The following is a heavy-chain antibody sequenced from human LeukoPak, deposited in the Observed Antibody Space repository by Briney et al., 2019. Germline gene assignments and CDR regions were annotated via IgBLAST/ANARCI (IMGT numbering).Heavy chain of an antibody. J-gene: IGHJ2*01. CDR2: IHYSATT. V-gene: IGHV4-59*02. Sequence: SETLSLTCTVSGGTVRSHYWRWIRQPPGKGLEWIGYIHYSATTYHTHSVKSRFTMSVDTSKTPLSLNMTSVTAADTAVYYCAQVNAGHLLYWFFDLWGRGTPVTVSS. CDR3: AQVNAGHLLYWFFDL. D-gene: IGHD2-8*01. CDR1: GGTVRSHY.